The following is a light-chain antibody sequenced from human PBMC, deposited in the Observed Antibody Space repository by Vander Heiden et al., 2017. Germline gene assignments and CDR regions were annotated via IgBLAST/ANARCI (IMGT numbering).Light chain of an antibody. J-gene: IGKJ2*01. Sequence: DIQMTQSPSSLPASVGDRRTIHCRASQTIPSYLAWYQQNTGEAPKLLIYKASNLESGVPSRFSGSGSGTEFTLTISSLQPDDFATYYCHQYNDYSGGTFGQGTKVEIK. CDR2: KAS. V-gene: IGKV1-5*03. CDR1: QTIPSY. CDR3: HQYNDYSGGT.